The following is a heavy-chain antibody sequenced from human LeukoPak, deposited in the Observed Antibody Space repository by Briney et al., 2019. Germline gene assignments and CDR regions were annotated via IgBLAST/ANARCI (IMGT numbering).Heavy chain of an antibody. CDR1: GGTFSSYA. J-gene: IGHJ4*02. CDR3: ARCRYYYDSSGYYYPDY. Sequence: SVKVSCKASGGTFSSYAINWVRQAPGQGLEWMGGLIPIFGTANYAQKFQGRVTITADESTSTAYMELSSLRSEDTAVYYCARCRYYYDSSGYYYPDYWGQGTLVTVSS. CDR2: LIPIFGTA. D-gene: IGHD3-22*01. V-gene: IGHV1-69*13.